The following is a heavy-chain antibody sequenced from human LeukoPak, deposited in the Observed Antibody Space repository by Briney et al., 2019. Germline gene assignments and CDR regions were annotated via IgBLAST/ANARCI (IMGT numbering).Heavy chain of an antibody. CDR3: ARVANSGYDSMGSGFDP. J-gene: IGHJ5*02. CDR1: GFTFSSYE. Sequence: GGPLRLSCAASGFTFSSYEMNWVRQAPGKGLEWVSYISSSGSTIYYADSVKGRFTISRDNAKNSLYLQMNSLRAEDTAVYYCARVANSGYDSMGSGFDPWGQGTLVTVSS. CDR2: ISSSGSTI. D-gene: IGHD5-12*01. V-gene: IGHV3-48*03.